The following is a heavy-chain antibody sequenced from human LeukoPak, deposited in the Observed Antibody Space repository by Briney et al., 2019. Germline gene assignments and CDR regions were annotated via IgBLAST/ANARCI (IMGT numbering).Heavy chain of an antibody. CDR3: ERDWLMGGAETLDY. V-gene: IGHV6-1*01. J-gene: IGHJ4*02. CDR2: TYYRSKWYN. D-gene: IGHD1-26*01. CDR1: GDSFSSNSAA. Sequence: SQTLSLTCAISGDSFSSNSAAWNWIRQSPSRGLEWLGRTYYRSKWYNDYAVSVKSRITINPDTSKNQFSLQLNSVTPEDTAVYYCERDWLMGGAETLDYWGQETLVTVSS.